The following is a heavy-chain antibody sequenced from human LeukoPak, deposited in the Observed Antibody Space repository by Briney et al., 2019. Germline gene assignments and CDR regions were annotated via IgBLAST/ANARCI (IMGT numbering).Heavy chain of an antibody. J-gene: IGHJ4*02. V-gene: IGHV3-48*01. Sequence: PGGSLRPSCAASGFTFSSYSMNWVRQAPGKGLEWVSYISSSSSTIYYADSVRGRFTISRDNAKNSLYLQMNSLRAEDTAVYYCARDGSGSYGAFDYWGQGTLVTVSS. CDR3: ARDGSGSYGAFDY. CDR1: GFTFSSYS. D-gene: IGHD3-10*01. CDR2: ISSSSSTI.